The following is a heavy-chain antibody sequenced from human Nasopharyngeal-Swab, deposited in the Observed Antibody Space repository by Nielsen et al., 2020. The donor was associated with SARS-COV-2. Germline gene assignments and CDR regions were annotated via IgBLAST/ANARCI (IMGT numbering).Heavy chain of an antibody. D-gene: IGHD2-15*01. J-gene: IGHJ5*02. CDR1: GFTINTYW. CDR3: AKDSGAGFCDDGSCFPTNH. V-gene: IGHV3-74*01. Sequence: GESLKISCAASGFTINTYWMFWVRQAPGKGLVWVSHIDVDGSTTNYADSVQGRFTISRDTSKNTLYLQMNGLRAEDTDVYYCAKDSGAGFCDDGSCFPTNHWGQGTLVTVSS. CDR2: IDVDGSTT.